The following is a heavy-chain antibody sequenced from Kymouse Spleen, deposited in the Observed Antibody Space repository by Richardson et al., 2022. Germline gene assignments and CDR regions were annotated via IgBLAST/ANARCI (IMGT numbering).Heavy chain of an antibody. D-gene: IGHD1-7*01. CDR2: ISSSSSYI. V-gene: IGHV3-21*03. J-gene: IGHJ6*02. CDR3: ARSGAFITGTTSYYYYYGMDV. Sequence: EVQLVESGGGLVKPGGSLRLSCAASGFTFSSYSMNWVRQAPGKGLEWVSSISSSSSYIYYADSVKGRFTISRDNAKNSLYLQMNSLRAEDTAVYYCARSGAFITGTTSYYYYYGMDVWGQGTTVTVSS. CDR1: GFTFSSYS.